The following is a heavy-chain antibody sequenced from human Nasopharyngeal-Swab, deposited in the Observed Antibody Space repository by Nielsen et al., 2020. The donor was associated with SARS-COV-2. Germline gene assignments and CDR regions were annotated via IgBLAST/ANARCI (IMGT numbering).Heavy chain of an antibody. CDR3: TRVSITGTTRPAFDY. V-gene: IGHV4-34*01. D-gene: IGHD1-7*01. CDR1: GGSFSGYY. CDR2: INHSGST. J-gene: IGHJ4*02. Sequence: SETLSLTCAVSGGSFSGYYWSWIRQPPGKGLEWIGEINHSGSTNYNPSLKSRVTISVDTSKNQFSLKLSSVTAADTAVYYCTRVSITGTTRPAFDYWGQGTLVTV.